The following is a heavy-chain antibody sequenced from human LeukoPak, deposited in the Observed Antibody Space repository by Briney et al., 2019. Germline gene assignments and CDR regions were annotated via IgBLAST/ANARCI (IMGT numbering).Heavy chain of an antibody. CDR1: GFTSNDYY. V-gene: IGHV3-11*01. CDR3: ATDGAGFDT. CDR2: INIGGTNT. Sequence: GGSLRLSCAASGFTSNDYYMSWIRQAPGKGLEWLSYINIGGTNTHYADSVKGRFTISRDNAKKSLYLEMNNLRGEDTAVYYCATDGAGFDTWGQGVLVTVSS. J-gene: IGHJ5*02.